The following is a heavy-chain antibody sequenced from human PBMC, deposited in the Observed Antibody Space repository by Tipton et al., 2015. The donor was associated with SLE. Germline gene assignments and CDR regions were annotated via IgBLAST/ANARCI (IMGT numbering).Heavy chain of an antibody. CDR1: GGSISSGSYY. J-gene: IGHJ2*01. CDR2: IYTSGST. V-gene: IGHV4-61*02. Sequence: TLSLTCTVSGGSISSGSYYWSWIRQPAGKGLEWIGRIYTSGSTNYNPSLKSRVTISVDTSKNQFSLKLSSVTAADTAVYYCATDPGDWYFDLWGRGTLVTVSS. CDR3: ATDPGDWYFDL.